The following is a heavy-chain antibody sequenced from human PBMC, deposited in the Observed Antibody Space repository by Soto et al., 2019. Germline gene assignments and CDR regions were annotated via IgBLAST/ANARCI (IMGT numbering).Heavy chain of an antibody. D-gene: IGHD3-16*01. V-gene: IGHV3-23*01. Sequence: GGSLRLSCAASGFTFSSYAMSWVRQAPGKGLDWVSAISVSVGSTYYADSVKGRFTISRDNSKNTLYLQMNSLEASDTGMYYCARFGGPTFTEGYFDYWGPGTLVTVSS. CDR2: ISVSVGST. CDR3: ARFGGPTFTEGYFDY. CDR1: GFTFSSYA. J-gene: IGHJ4*02.